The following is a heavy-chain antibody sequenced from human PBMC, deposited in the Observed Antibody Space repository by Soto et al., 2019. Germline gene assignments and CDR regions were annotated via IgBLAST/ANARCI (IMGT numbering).Heavy chain of an antibody. CDR1: GYTFTSYG. D-gene: IGHD1-1*01. Sequence: QVHLVQSVAEVKKPGASVKVSCKCSGYTFTSYGITWVRQAPGQGLEWMGWISAHNDNTDYAQKLQGRVTVTRDTYTSTAYMELRSLRSDDTAVYYCARGRYGDYWGQGALVTVSS. J-gene: IGHJ4*02. V-gene: IGHV1-18*01. CDR3: ARGRYGDY. CDR2: ISAHNDNT.